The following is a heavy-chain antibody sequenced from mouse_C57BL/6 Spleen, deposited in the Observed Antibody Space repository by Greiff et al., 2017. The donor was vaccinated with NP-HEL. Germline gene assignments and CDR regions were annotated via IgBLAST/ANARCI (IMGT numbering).Heavy chain of an antibody. CDR2: IDPENGDT. CDR1: GFNIKDDY. V-gene: IGHV14-4*01. Sequence: VQLQQSGAELVRPGASVKLSCTASGFNIKDDYMHWVKQRPEQGLEWIGWIDPENGDTEYASKFQGKATITADTSSNTAYLQLSSLTSEDTAVYYCTRPYAMDYWGQGTSVTVSS. J-gene: IGHJ4*01. CDR3: TRPYAMDY.